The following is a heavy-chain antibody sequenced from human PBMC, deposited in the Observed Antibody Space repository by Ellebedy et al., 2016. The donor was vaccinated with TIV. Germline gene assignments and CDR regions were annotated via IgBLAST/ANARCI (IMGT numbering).Heavy chain of an antibody. J-gene: IGHJ3*02. D-gene: IGHD5-24*01. CDR3: ARVGDGYKGDDAFDI. Sequence: GESLKISCAASGFTFSSYSMNWVRQAPGKGLEWVSSISSSSSYIYYADSVKGRFTISRDNAKNSLYLQMNSLRAEDTAVYYCARVGDGYKGDDAFDIWGQGTMVTVSS. CDR1: GFTFSSYS. CDR2: ISSSSSYI. V-gene: IGHV3-21*01.